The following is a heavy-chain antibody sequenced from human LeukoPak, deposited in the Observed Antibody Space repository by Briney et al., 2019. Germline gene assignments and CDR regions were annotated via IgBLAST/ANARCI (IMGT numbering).Heavy chain of an antibody. Sequence: PGRSLRLSCAASGFTFSSYSMNWVRQAPGKGLEWVSSISSSSSYIYYADSVKGRFTISRDNAKNSLYLQMNSLRAEDTAVYYCARVVPAAIDYWGQGTLVTVSS. V-gene: IGHV3-21*01. J-gene: IGHJ4*02. CDR3: ARVVPAAIDY. CDR1: GFTFSSYS. CDR2: ISSSSSYI. D-gene: IGHD2-2*01.